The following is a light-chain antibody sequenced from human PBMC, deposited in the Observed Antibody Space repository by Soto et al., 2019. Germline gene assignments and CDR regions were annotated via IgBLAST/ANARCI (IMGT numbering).Light chain of an antibody. V-gene: IGKV3-15*01. CDR3: QQYDNWPWT. CDR2: GAS. CDR1: QSVGTS. Sequence: EIVLTQSPDTLSLSPGERATLSCRASQSVGTSLAWYQQKPGQAPRLLIHGASTRAPGFPARFSGSGSGTDFTLTISSLQSEDFAVYYCQQYDNWPWTFGQGTKVDIK. J-gene: IGKJ1*01.